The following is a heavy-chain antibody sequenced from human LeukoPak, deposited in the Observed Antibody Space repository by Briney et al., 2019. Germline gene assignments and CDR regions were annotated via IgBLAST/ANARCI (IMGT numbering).Heavy chain of an antibody. D-gene: IGHD2-15*01. CDR1: GFTFSSYA. J-gene: IGHJ4*02. V-gene: IGHV3-23*01. CDR2: ISGSGGST. Sequence: GGSLRLSCAASGFTFSSYAMNWVRQAPGKGLEWVSAISGSGGSTYYADSVKGRFTISRDNSKNTLYLQMNSLRAEDTAVYYCARGPYLGYCSGGSCNQFDYWGQGTLVTVS. CDR3: ARGPYLGYCSGGSCNQFDY.